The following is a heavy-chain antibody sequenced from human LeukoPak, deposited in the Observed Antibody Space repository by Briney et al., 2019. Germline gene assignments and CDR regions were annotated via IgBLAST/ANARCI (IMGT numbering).Heavy chain of an antibody. D-gene: IGHD3-3*01. Sequence: GGSLRLSCAASGFSFSSYWMTWVRQAPGKGLEWVAFIRFDGTSEFYADSVKARFTISRDNSQNTVSLQLNNLRIEDTALYYCAKTSLSDPSGHYYYMDVWGKGTTVTVSS. J-gene: IGHJ6*03. CDR1: GFSFSSYW. CDR2: IRFDGTSE. V-gene: IGHV3-30*02. CDR3: AKTSLSDPSGHYYYMDV.